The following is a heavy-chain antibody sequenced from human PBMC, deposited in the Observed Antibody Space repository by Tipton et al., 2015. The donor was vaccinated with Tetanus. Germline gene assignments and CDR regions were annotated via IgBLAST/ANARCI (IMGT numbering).Heavy chain of an antibody. CDR2: IWYDGSA. Sequence: TLSLTCSVSGGSVSNSDYYWGWIRQSPGKGLEWIGSIWYDGSAYYNPSLKSRVTISVDTSKNQFSLKLSSVTAADTAVYYCARDRSITIFGVVPINYYYGMDVWGQGTTVTVSS. CDR3: ARDRSITIFGVVPINYYYGMDV. V-gene: IGHV4-39*07. CDR1: GGSVSNSDYY. D-gene: IGHD3-3*01. J-gene: IGHJ6*02.